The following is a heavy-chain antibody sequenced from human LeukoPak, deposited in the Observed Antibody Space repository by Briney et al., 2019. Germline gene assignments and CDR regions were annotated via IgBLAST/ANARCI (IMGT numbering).Heavy chain of an antibody. D-gene: IGHD3-16*02. J-gene: IGHJ4*02. CDR3: ARVGITFGGVIVNLGYFDY. CDR2: INPSGGST. V-gene: IGHV1-46*01. Sequence: ASVKVSCKASGYIFTDYYIHWVRQAPGQGLEWMGIINPSGGSTSYAQKFQGRVTMTRDMSTSTVYMELSSLRSEDTAVYYCARVGITFGGVIVNLGYFDYWGQGTLVTVSS. CDR1: GYIFTDYY.